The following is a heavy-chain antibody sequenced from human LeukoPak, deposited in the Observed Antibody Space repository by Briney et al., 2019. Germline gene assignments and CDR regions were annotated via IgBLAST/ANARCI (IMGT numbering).Heavy chain of an antibody. CDR3: ARVPPLEASD. CDR2: ISRSSSPI. Sequence: GGSLRLSCAASGFTFSNYPMNWVRQTPGKGLQWISYISRSSSPIYYADSVRGRFTISRDNAKNSLFLQMNSLRAEDTAVYYCARVPPLEASDWGQGTLVTVSS. V-gene: IGHV3-48*04. CDR1: GFTFSNYP. J-gene: IGHJ4*02. D-gene: IGHD1-1*01.